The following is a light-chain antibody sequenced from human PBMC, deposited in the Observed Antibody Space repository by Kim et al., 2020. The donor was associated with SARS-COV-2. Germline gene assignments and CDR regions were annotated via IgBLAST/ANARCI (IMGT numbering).Light chain of an antibody. J-gene: IGKJ1*01. CDR1: QSVSSKY. Sequence: EIVLTQSPGTLSLSPGERATLSCRASQSVSSKYFAWFQQKPDQAPRLLIYAASSRATGIPDRFSGSGSGTDFTLTISRLEPEDFAVYFCHQYGTSPRTFGQGTKV. CDR3: HQYGTSPRT. CDR2: AAS. V-gene: IGKV3-20*01.